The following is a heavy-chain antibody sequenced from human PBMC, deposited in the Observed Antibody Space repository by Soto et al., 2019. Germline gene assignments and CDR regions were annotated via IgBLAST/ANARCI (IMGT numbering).Heavy chain of an antibody. CDR1: GYTFTGDY. CDR3: ARGSGWYYYGMDV. D-gene: IGHD6-19*01. V-gene: IGHV1-2*02. J-gene: IGHJ6*02. CDR2: INPNSGGT. Sequence: ASVKVSCKASGYTFTGDYMHWVRQAPGQGLEWMGWINPNSGGTNYAQKFQGRVTMTRDTSISTAYMELSRLRSDDTAVYYCARGSGWYYYGMDVWGQGTTVTVSS.